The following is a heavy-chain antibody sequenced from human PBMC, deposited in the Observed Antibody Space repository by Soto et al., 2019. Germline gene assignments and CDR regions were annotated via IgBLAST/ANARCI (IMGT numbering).Heavy chain of an antibody. CDR3: ARATHYNCSYGPLYHMDV. CDR1: GFTFSSYS. V-gene: IGHV3-21*01. CDR2: ISSSSSYI. Sequence: EVQLVESGGGLVKPGGSLRLSCAASGFTFSSYSMNWVRQAPGKGLEWVSSISSSSSYIYYADSVKGRFTISRENANNSRYLQMNRLRAEDTAVYYCARATHYNCSYGPLYHMDVWGKGTTVTVSS. J-gene: IGHJ6*03. D-gene: IGHD1-7*01.